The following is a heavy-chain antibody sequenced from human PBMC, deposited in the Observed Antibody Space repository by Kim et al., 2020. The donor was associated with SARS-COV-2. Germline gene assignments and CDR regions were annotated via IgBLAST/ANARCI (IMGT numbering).Heavy chain of an antibody. D-gene: IGHD6-13*01. CDR1: GYTFTGYY. Sequence: ASVKVSCKASGYTFTGYYMHWVRQAPGQGLEWMGRINPNSGGTNYAQKFQGRVTMTRDTSISTAYMELSRLRSDDTAVYYCARVPRYSSHLIDYWGQGTLVTVSS. CDR3: ARVPRYSSHLIDY. J-gene: IGHJ4*02. CDR2: INPNSGGT. V-gene: IGHV1-2*06.